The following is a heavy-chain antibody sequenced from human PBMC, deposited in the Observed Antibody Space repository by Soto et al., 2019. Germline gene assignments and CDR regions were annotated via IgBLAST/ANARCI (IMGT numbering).Heavy chain of an antibody. V-gene: IGHV1-2*02. Sequence: ASVKVSCKASGYTFTGYYMHWVRQAPGQGLEWMGWINPNSGGTNYAQKFQGRVTMTRDTSISTAYMELSRLRSDDTAVYYCAREWVERIFNYYGMDVWGQGTTVTVSS. D-gene: IGHD3-3*01. CDR2: INPNSGGT. CDR1: GYTFTGYY. J-gene: IGHJ6*02. CDR3: AREWVERIFNYYGMDV.